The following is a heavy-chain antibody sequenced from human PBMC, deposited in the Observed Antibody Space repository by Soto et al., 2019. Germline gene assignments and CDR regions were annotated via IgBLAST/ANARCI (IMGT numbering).Heavy chain of an antibody. Sequence: PSETLSLTCTVSGGSISSSSYYWGWIRQPPGKGLEWIGSIYYSGSTYYNPSLKSRVTISVDTSKNQFSLKLSSVTAADTAVYYCARRGGGSSWYYYYYGMDVWGQGTTVTVSS. CDR2: IYYSGST. D-gene: IGHD6-13*01. J-gene: IGHJ6*02. V-gene: IGHV4-39*01. CDR3: ARRGGGSSWYYYYYGMDV. CDR1: GGSISSSSYY.